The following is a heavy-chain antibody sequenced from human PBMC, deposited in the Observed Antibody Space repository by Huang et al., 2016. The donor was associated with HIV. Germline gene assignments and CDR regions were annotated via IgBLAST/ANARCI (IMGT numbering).Heavy chain of an antibody. CDR3: ARERMMSWLDDHDAFDI. Sequence: QVQLQQWGAGLLKPSETLYLTCAVYGGAFSVDYWSWIRPSPGKGLEWIGEINPGGSTNYNPALSSRLTIAVDTSKNQFSLKLSSVTAADTAVYYCARERMMSWLDDHDAFDIWGQGTMVTVSS. J-gene: IGHJ3*02. CDR1: GGAFSVDY. D-gene: IGHD1-1*01. CDR2: INPGGST. V-gene: IGHV4-34*01.